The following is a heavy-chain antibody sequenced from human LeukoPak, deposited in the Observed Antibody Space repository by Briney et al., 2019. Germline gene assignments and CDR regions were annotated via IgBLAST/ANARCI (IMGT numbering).Heavy chain of an antibody. CDR1: GYTFTGYY. CDR3: AREDEYSSGYPGGGYYGMDV. D-gene: IGHD6-19*01. CDR2: INPNSGGT. V-gene: IGHV1-2*02. J-gene: IGHJ6*02. Sequence: ASVKVSCKASGYTFTGYYMHWVRQAPGQGLEWIGWINPNSGGTNYAQKFQGRVTMTRDTSISTAYMELSRLRSDDTAVYYCAREDEYSSGYPGGGYYGMDVWGQGTTVTVSS.